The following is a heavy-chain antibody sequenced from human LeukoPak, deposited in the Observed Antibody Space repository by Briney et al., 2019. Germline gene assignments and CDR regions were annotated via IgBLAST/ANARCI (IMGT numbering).Heavy chain of an antibody. V-gene: IGHV1-69*01. CDR2: IIPIFGTA. Sequence: ASVTVSCTASGGTFSSYAISWVRQAPGQGLEWMGGIIPIFGTANYAQKFQGRVTITADESTSTAYMELSSLRSEDTAVYYCARDLGAGYCSSTSCDRFDYWGQGTLVTVSS. J-gene: IGHJ4*02. CDR3: ARDLGAGYCSSTSCDRFDY. D-gene: IGHD2-2*01. CDR1: GGTFSSYA.